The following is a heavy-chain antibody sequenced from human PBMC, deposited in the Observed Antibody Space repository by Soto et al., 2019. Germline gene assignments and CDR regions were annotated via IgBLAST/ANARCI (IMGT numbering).Heavy chain of an antibody. V-gene: IGHV1-18*01. CDR2: ISAYNGNT. CDR1: GYTVTSYG. D-gene: IGHD2-15*01. Sequence: ASVKFSCKASGYTVTSYGISWVRQAPGQVLKWMGWISAYNGNTKYAQKLQGRVTMTTDTSTSTAYMELRSLRSDDTAVYYYARARYCSGGSCYSGYYGMDVWGQGTTVTVSS. CDR3: ARARYCSGGSCYSGYYGMDV. J-gene: IGHJ6*02.